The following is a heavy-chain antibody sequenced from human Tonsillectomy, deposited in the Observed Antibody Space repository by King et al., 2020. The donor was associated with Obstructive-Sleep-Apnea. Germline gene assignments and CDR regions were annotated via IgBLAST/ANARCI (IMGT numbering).Heavy chain of an antibody. V-gene: IGHV3-23*04. D-gene: IGHD6-19*01. Sequence: VQLVESGGGLVQPGGSLRLSCAASGFTFSSYAMSWVRQAPGKGLEWVSTIMGSGGTTYCADSGKGHFTISRDNSNNTLYLQMNSLRAEDTAVYYCAKGSLAVAGDWGQGTLVTVSS. CDR1: GFTFSSYA. J-gene: IGHJ4*02. CDR2: IMGSGGTT. CDR3: AKGSLAVAGD.